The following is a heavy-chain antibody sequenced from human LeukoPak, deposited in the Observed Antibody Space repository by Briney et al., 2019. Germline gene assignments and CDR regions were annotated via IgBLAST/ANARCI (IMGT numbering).Heavy chain of an antibody. V-gene: IGHV4-39*01. Sequence: SETLSLTCIVSGGSISSSNYYWGWIRQPPGKGLEWIGSIYYSGSTYYNPSLKSRVTISADTSKNQFSLKLSSVTAADTAVYYCARLLGSHINYFDPWGQGTLVTVSS. CDR1: GGSISSSNYY. D-gene: IGHD2-21*01. CDR2: IYYSGST. CDR3: ARLLGSHINYFDP. J-gene: IGHJ5*02.